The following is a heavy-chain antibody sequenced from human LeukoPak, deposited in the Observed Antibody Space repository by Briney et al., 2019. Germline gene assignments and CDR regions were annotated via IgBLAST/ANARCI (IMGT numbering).Heavy chain of an antibody. CDR1: GGTFSSYA. Sequence: GASVKVSCKASGGTFSSYAISWVRQAPGQGLEWMGGIIPIFGTANYAQKFQGRVTITTDESTSTAYMELSSLRSEDTAVYYWARPCSGYCCGGCCYFPFDYRGQGNLVTVFS. J-gene: IGHJ4*02. V-gene: IGHV1-69*05. CDR2: IIPIFGTA. D-gene: IGHD2-15*01. CDR3: ARPCSGYCCGGCCYFPFDY.